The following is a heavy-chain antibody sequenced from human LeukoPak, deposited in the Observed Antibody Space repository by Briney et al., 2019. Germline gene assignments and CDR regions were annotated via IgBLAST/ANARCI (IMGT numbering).Heavy chain of an antibody. CDR3: VKHGPGGRGYLDV. J-gene: IGHJ6*03. D-gene: IGHD1-1*01. CDR2: IFYSGST. CDR1: GGSISSHY. V-gene: IGHV4-59*11. Sequence: SETLSLTCTVSGGSISSHYWSRVRLSPAKGLEWIGYIFYSGSTDYSPSLTSRVTISIDTSKRYLSLNLSSVTAADTAVYYCVKHGPGGRGYLDVWGVGTTVTVSS.